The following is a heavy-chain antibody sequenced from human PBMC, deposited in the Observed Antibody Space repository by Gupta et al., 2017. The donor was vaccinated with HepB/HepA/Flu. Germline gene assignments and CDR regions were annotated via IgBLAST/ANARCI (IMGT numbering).Heavy chain of an antibody. CDR1: GFTFSTYP. CDR2: ISYDGSKK. J-gene: IGHJ6*02. Sequence: QVQLVESGGGVVQPGRSLRLSCAASGFTFSTYPMYWVRQAPGKGLEWVAVISYDGSKKYYADSVKGRFTISRDNSKNTLYLQMNSLRADDTAVYYCAKNLGGYEAISYYNYGVDVWGQGTTVTVSS. D-gene: IGHD5-12*01. CDR3: AKNLGGYEAISYYNYGVDV. V-gene: IGHV3-30-3*01.